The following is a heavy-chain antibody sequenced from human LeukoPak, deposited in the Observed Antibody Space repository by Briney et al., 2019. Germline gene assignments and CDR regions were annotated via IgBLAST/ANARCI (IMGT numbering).Heavy chain of an antibody. CDR2: ISSRGSSI. D-gene: IGHD6-13*01. Sequence: GGSLRLSCAASGFTFSTYEMDWVRQAPGKELERVSYISSRGSSIYYADSVKGRFTISRDNAKNSLYLQMSSLRVEDTAVYYCARGAAGGDFDYWGQGTLVTVSS. CDR1: GFTFSTYE. V-gene: IGHV3-48*03. J-gene: IGHJ4*02. CDR3: ARGAAGGDFDY.